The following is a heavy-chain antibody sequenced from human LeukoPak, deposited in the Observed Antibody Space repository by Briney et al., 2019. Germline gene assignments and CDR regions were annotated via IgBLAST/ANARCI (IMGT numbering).Heavy chain of an antibody. Sequence: LETLSLTCAVSGGSINSHYWSWIRQSPGKGLEWIGYVYYSGSTSYNPSLKSRVTISVDRSKNQFSLKLSSVTAADTAVYYCARGPYNYYMDVWGKGTTVTVSS. CDR3: ARGPYNYYMDV. CDR1: GGSINSHY. V-gene: IGHV4-59*11. CDR2: VYYSGST. J-gene: IGHJ6*03.